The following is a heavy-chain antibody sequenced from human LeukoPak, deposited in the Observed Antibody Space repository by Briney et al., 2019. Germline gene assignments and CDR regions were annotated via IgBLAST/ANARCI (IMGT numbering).Heavy chain of an antibody. Sequence: GGSLRLSCAASGFTFGSYEMNWVRQAPGKGLEWVSYISSSGSTIYYADSVKGRFTISRDNAKNSLYLQMNSLRAEDTAVYYCARHIGIVAANYFDYWGQGTLVTVSS. CDR1: GFTFGSYE. CDR2: ISSSGSTI. CDR3: ARHIGIVAANYFDY. D-gene: IGHD5-12*01. J-gene: IGHJ4*02. V-gene: IGHV3-48*03.